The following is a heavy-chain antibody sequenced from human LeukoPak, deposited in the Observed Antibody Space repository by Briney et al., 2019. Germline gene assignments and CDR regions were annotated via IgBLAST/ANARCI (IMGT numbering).Heavy chain of an antibody. CDR3: ARAGYGDSDFDY. D-gene: IGHD4-17*01. Sequence: SETLSLTCTVSGYSISSGYYWGWIRQSPGKALEWIGNIHHSGNTNYNPSLKSRVTIALDTSKNQFSLKVSSVTAADTGVYYCARAGYGDSDFDYWGQGTLVTVSS. CDR1: GYSISSGYY. V-gene: IGHV4-38-2*02. J-gene: IGHJ4*02. CDR2: IHHSGNT.